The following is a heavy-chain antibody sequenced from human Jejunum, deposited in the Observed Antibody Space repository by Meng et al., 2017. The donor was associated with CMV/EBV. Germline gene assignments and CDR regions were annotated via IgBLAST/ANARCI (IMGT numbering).Heavy chain of an antibody. J-gene: IGHJ5*02. CDR1: GGSMSSGNYY. V-gene: IGHV4-30-4*01. CDR2: IHSSGST. CDR3: ARASYGSGSPLGESWFDP. Sequence: QVQLQESGPGLVEPSQTLSLTCTGSGGSMSSGNYYWSWIRQPPGKGLEWIGYIHSSGSTYYNPSLRSRLTISVDTSKNQFSLKLSSVTAADTAVYYCARASYGSGSPLGESWFDPWGQGTLVTVSS. D-gene: IGHD3-10*01.